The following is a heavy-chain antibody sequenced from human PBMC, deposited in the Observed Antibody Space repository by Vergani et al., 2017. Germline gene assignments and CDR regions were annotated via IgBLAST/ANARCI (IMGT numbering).Heavy chain of an antibody. J-gene: IGHJ5*02. V-gene: IGHV4-4*09. CDR1: GFTFINAW. CDR3: AGDTHSWQRADR. Sequence: VQLVESGGGLVKPGGSLRLSCAASGFTFINAWMTWVRQAPGKGLEWIGSLSTTGGATHASHNPSLKSRVSISVDTSKSQFSLRLTSVTAADSAIYYCAGDTHSWQRADRWGQGLLVSVSS. D-gene: IGHD6-13*01. CDR2: LSTTGGA.